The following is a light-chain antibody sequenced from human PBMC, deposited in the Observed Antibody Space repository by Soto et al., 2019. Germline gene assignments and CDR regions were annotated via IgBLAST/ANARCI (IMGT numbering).Light chain of an antibody. V-gene: IGKV3-15*01. CDR3: RQYNNWPPWP. J-gene: IGKJ1*01. CDR2: GAS. CDR1: QSVSSN. Sequence: EIVMTQSPATLSVSPGERATLSCRASQSVSSNLAWYQQKPGQAPRHLIYGASTRATGLPARFSGSGSGTEFTLTISSLQSEDFAVYYCRQYNNWPPWPFGQGPKVEIK.